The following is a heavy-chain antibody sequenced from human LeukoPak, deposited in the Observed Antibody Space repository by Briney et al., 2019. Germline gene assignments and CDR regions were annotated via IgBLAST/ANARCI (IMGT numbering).Heavy chain of an antibody. CDR3: ARGDTAMDPLDY. CDR2: INPNSGGT. CDR1: GYTFTGYY. V-gene: IGHV1-2*02. J-gene: IGHJ4*02. D-gene: IGHD5-18*01. Sequence: ASVRVSCKASGYTFTGYYMHWVRQAPGQGLEWMGWINPNSGGTNYAQKFQGRVTMTRDTSISTAYMELSRLRSDDTAVYYCARGDTAMDPLDYWGQGTLVTVSS.